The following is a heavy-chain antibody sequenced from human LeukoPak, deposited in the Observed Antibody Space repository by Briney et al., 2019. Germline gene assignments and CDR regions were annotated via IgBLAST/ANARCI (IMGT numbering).Heavy chain of an antibody. J-gene: IGHJ3*02. CDR1: GFTFSSNV. Sequence: GGSLGLSCVASGFTFSSNVLNWVRQAPGKGLEWVSVSGTYGRTQYADSVKGRFTISRDSSKNTLYLQINSLRVEDTAVYYCARGMDGYGPDAFDIWGQGTMVTVSS. CDR3: ARGMDGYGPDAFDI. CDR2: SGTYGRT. D-gene: IGHD5-24*01. V-gene: IGHV3-23*01.